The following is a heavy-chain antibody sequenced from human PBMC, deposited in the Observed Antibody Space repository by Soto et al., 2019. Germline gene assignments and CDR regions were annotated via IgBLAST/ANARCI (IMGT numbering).Heavy chain of an antibody. Sequence: QVQLVQSGAELKKPGSSVKVSCKASGDTFSGYPINWVRQAPGEGLEWMGRIIHVFGTTNDAQRFEGRVTFTADESTNTAYMDLRGLLSEDPAVYYCARDGGFGELKYWGPGTLVTVSS. V-gene: IGHV1-69*18. D-gene: IGHD3-10*01. CDR1: GDTFSGYP. J-gene: IGHJ4*02. CDR3: ARDGGFGELKY. CDR2: IIHVFGTT.